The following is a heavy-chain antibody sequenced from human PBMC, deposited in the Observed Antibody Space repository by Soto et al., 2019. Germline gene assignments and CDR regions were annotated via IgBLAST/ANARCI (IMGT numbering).Heavy chain of an antibody. CDR2: ISAYNGNT. Sequence: APVKGSPQASCFTFSSYVISWGRQAPGQGLEWMGWISAYNGNTNYAQKLQGRVTMTTDTSTSTAYMELRSLRSDDTAVYYCARGLQYGWFVPWGQGTLVTVSS. CDR1: CFTFSSYV. CDR3: ARGLQYGWFVP. D-gene: IGHD4-4*01. V-gene: IGHV1-18*01. J-gene: IGHJ5*02.